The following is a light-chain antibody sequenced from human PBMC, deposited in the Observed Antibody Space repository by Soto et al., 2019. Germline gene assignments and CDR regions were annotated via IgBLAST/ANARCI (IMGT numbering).Light chain of an antibody. Sequence: EIVMTQSPATLSVSPGERATLSCRASQSVSSNLAWYQQTPGQAPRLLIYGASTRATGIPARFSVSGSGTEFTLTISSLQSEDFAVYSCRQYNNWPPRTCGQGAKVEIK. CDR2: GAS. CDR3: RQYNNWPPRT. J-gene: IGKJ1*01. CDR1: QSVSSN. V-gene: IGKV3-15*01.